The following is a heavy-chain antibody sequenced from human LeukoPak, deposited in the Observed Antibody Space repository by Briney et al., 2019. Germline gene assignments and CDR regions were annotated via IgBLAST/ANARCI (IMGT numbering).Heavy chain of an antibody. CDR3: ARGGSGWYWYFDL. Sequence: SETLSLTCAVYGGSFSGYYWSWIRQPPGKGLEWIGEINHSGSTNYNPSLKSRVTISADTSKNQFSLKLSSVTAADTAMYYCARGGSGWYWYFDLWGRDTLVIVSS. J-gene: IGHJ2*01. D-gene: IGHD6-19*01. CDR1: GGSFSGYY. CDR2: INHSGST. V-gene: IGHV4-34*01.